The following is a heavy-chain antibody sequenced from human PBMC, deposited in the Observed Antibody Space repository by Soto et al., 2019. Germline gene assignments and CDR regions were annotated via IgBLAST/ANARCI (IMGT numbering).Heavy chain of an antibody. V-gene: IGHV1-2*02. CDR2: IKSNDGDP. D-gene: IGHD2-21*01. CDR3: ARDQRLYGEPPFDY. CDR1: GFTFTGYY. Sequence: ASVKVSCKASGFTFTGYYIHWVRQAPGQGLEWMGWIKSNDGDPKYAQKFQDRGTMTRDTSMNTVYMEISRLRSDDTAVYYCARDQRLYGEPPFDYWGQGTLVTVSS. J-gene: IGHJ4*02.